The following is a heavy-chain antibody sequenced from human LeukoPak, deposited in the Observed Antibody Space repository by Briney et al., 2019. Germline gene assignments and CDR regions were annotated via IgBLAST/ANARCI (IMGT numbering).Heavy chain of an antibody. J-gene: IGHJ4*02. CDR3: AKDGGRYSSSPLDY. D-gene: IGHD6-13*01. CDR1: VFTFSSYA. CDR2: ISGGSGST. V-gene: IGHV3-23*01. Sequence: GGSLRLSCAASVFTFSSYAMSGVRPAPGEGLWWASAISGGSGSTYYADSVNGRFTVSRYNYKNPQYLQINSRRAEDTAVYFCAKDGGRYSSSPLDYWGQGTLVTVSS.